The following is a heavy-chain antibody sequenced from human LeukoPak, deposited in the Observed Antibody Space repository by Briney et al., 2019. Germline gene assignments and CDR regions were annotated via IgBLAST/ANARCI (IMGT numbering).Heavy chain of an antibody. CDR1: GGSITNYY. V-gene: IGHV4-59*01. CDR3: ARDHLANLASRLFDP. CDR2: SYYNGNT. Sequence: SETLSLTCTVSGGSITNYYWSWIRQPPGKGLEWIGFSYYNGNTNYNPSLKSRVTISVDMSKNQFSLSLRSVTAADTAVYYCARDHLANLASRLFDPWGQGSLVTVSS. J-gene: IGHJ5*02. D-gene: IGHD3-3*01.